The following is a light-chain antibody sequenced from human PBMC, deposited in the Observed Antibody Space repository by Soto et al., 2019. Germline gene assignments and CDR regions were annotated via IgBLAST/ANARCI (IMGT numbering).Light chain of an antibody. Sequence: QSVLTQPPSASGSPGQSVTISCTGTSSDVGGYNYVSWYQHHPGKAPKLMIYEVSKQPSGVPDRFSGSKSGNTASLTVSGLQAEDEADYYCSSYAGSNIVVFGGGTKLTVL. CDR3: SSYAGSNIVV. CDR2: EVS. CDR1: SSDVGGYNY. V-gene: IGLV2-8*01. J-gene: IGLJ2*01.